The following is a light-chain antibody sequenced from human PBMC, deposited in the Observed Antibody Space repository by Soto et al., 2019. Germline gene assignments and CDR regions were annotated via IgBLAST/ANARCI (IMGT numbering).Light chain of an antibody. CDR1: QSLTNSF. Sequence: EIVLTQSPGTLSLSAGERASLXXRASQSLTNSFIAWYQQKPSQAPRXXIYGTSSRATGIPDRFSGSGAGTDFTLTISRLEPEDFAVYYCQQYGNSPITFGQGTRLEIK. CDR3: QQYGNSPIT. J-gene: IGKJ5*01. V-gene: IGKV3-20*01. CDR2: GTS.